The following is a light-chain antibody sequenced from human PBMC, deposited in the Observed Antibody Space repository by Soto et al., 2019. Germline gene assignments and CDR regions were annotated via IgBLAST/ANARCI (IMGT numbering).Light chain of an antibody. V-gene: IGKV1-5*03. CDR3: QQYNSHFT. CDR2: KAS. J-gene: IGKJ4*01. CDR1: QSISSW. Sequence: EIQMTQSPCTLSASVGDRVTLTCRASQSISSWLAWYQQKPGSAPQLLIYKASNIESGVTSRFGGSGAGTEFTLTISSLPPDYVVNYYCQQYNSHFTLGGGTKVEIK.